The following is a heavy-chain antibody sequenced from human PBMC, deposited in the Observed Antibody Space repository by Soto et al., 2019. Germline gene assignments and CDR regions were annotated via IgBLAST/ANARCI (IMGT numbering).Heavy chain of an antibody. V-gene: IGHV1-18*01. CDR2: ISAYNGNT. D-gene: IGHD2-2*01. CDR3: ARDPGELGYCISTSCPPYYYYGMDV. J-gene: IGHJ6*02. CDR1: GYTFTSYG. Sequence: ASVKVSCKASGYTFTSYGISWVRRAPGQGLEWMGWISAYNGNTNYAQKLQGRVTMTTDTSTSTAYMELRSLRSDDTAVYYCARDPGELGYCISTSCPPYYYYGMDVWGQGTTVTVSS.